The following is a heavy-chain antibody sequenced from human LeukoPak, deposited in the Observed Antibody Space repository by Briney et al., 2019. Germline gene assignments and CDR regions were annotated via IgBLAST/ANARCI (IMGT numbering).Heavy chain of an antibody. J-gene: IGHJ4*02. Sequence: ASVKVSCKASGYTFTSYYMHWVRQAPGQGLEWMGIINPSGGSTSYAQKSQGGVTMTRDTSTSTVYMELSSLRSEDTAVYYCARDGGDYDILTGYYDYWGQGTLVTVSS. CDR1: GYTFTSYY. V-gene: IGHV1-46*01. CDR3: ARDGGDYDILTGYYDY. D-gene: IGHD3-9*01. CDR2: INPSGGST.